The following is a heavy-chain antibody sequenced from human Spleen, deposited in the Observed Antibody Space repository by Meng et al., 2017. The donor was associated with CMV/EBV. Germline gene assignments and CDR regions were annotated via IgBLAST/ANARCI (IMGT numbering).Heavy chain of an antibody. J-gene: IGHJ5*02. Sequence: ASVKVSCKASGYTFTGYYMHWVRQAPGQGLEWMGWINPNSGGTNYAQKFQGRVTMTRDMSISTAYMELSRLRSDDTAVYYWARESGIAVAGWLDPWGQGTLVTVSS. D-gene: IGHD6-19*01. CDR1: GYTFTGYY. V-gene: IGHV1-2*02. CDR3: ARESGIAVAGWLDP. CDR2: INPNSGGT.